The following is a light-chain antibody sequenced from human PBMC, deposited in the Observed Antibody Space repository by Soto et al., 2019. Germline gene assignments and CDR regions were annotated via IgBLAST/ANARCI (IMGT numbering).Light chain of an antibody. J-gene: IGKJ5*01. CDR1: QTVSITY. V-gene: IGKV3-20*01. CDR2: GAS. Sequence: PEESATLSCRASQTVSITYLTWYQQKPGQAPRLLIFGASKRATGIPDTFSGSGSGGDYMLTIIGLEPEDFSVYYCQQYGSSPLISFGQGTRLEIK. CDR3: QQYGSSPLIS.